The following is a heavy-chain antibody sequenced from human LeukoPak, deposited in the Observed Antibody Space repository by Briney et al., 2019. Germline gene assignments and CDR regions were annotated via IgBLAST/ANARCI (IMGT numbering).Heavy chain of an antibody. CDR3: ARDVSARLDY. CDR2: ISYDGSNK. V-gene: IGHV3-30-3*01. J-gene: IGHJ4*02. CDR1: GFTFSSYA. Sequence: GGSLRLSCAASGFTFSSYAMHWVRQAPGKGLEWVAVISYDGSNKYYADSVKGRFTISRDNSKNTLYLQMNGLRAEDTAVYYCARDVSARLDYWGQGTLVTVSS. D-gene: IGHD6-6*01.